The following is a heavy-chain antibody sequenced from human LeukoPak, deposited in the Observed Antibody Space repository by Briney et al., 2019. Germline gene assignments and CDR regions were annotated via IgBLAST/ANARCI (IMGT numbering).Heavy chain of an antibody. J-gene: IGHJ4*02. CDR2: FDPEDGET. CDR3: AAGGSRLYYFDY. Sequence: ASVKVSCKVSGYTLTELSMHWVRQAPGKGLEWMGGFDPEDGETIYAQKFQGRVTMTEDTSTDTAYMELSSLRSEDTAVYYCAAGGSRLYYFDYWGQGTLVTVSP. V-gene: IGHV1-24*01. CDR1: GYTLTELS. D-gene: IGHD2-15*01.